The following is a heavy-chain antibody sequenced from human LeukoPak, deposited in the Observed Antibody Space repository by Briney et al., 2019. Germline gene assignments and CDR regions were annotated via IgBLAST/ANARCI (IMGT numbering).Heavy chain of an antibody. CDR2: IKQDGSEK. J-gene: IGHJ4*02. CDR1: GFTFSSFW. Sequence: GGSLRLSCAASGFTFSSFWMTWVRQAPGKELEWVANIKQDGSEKFYVDSVKGRFTISRNNARNSVYLQMNSLRVEDTAVYFCARAGATSRYYWGQGTLVTVSS. V-gene: IGHV3-7*04. D-gene: IGHD2-2*01. CDR3: ARAGATSRYY.